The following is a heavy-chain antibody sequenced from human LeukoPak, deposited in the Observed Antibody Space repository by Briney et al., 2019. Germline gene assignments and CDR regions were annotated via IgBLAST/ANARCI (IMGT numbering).Heavy chain of an antibody. J-gene: IGHJ4*02. V-gene: IGHV3-30-3*01. CDR2: ISYDGSNK. D-gene: IGHD3-3*01. CDR3: ASSPYYDFWSGYYDY. Sequence: SCTASGYTFTNFGISWVRQAPGKGLEWVAVISYDGSNKYYADSVKGRFTISRDNSKNTLYLQMNSLRAEDTAVYYCASSPYYDFWSGYYDYWGQGTLVTVSS. CDR1: GYTFTNFG.